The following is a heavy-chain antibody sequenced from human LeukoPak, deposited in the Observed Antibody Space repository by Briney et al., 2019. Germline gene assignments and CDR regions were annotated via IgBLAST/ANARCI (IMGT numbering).Heavy chain of an antibody. J-gene: IGHJ5*02. CDR3: ARDYSGSSNWFDP. V-gene: IGHV1-2*02. CDR2: INPNSGDA. D-gene: IGHD1-26*01. Sequence: ASMEVSCKASGYTFTGYYIHWVRQAPGQGLEWMGLINPNSGDANYAQKFQGRVTMTRDTSISTAYMELTRLRSDDTAVYYCARDYSGSSNWFDPWGQGTLVTVSS. CDR1: GYTFTGYY.